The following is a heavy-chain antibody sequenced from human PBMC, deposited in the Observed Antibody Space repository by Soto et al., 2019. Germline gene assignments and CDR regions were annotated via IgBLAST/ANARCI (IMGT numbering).Heavy chain of an antibody. CDR1: GGSYSISTYS. J-gene: IGHJ5*02. V-gene: IGHV4-30-2*01. D-gene: IGHD6-19*01. Sequence: SETLSLTCTMSGGSYSISTYSWSWIRQPPGKALQWIGFIYQSGVTSYNPSLASRVSISLDRSNNQCPLKLKSVTAADTAVYFCAGMPYTSGLRFDPWGPGTLVTVSS. CDR3: AGMPYTSGLRFDP. CDR2: IYQSGVT.